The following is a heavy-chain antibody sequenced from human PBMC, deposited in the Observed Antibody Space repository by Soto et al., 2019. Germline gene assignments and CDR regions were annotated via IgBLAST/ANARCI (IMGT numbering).Heavy chain of an antibody. V-gene: IGHV3-11*01. Sequence: QVQLVESGGGLVKPGGSPRLSCAASGFTFSDYFMTWIRQAPGKGLEWVSYISSAGSTIYYADSVKGRFTISRDNDKNSLYLQMNSLRAEDTAVYYCAYILRFYGMDVWGQGTTVTVSS. J-gene: IGHJ6*02. CDR1: GFTFSDYF. CDR3: AYILRFYGMDV. CDR2: ISSAGSTI. D-gene: IGHD3-3*01.